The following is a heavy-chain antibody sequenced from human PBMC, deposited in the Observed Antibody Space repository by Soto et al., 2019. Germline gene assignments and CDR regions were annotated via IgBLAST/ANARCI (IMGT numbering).Heavy chain of an antibody. D-gene: IGHD5-18*01. J-gene: IGHJ5*02. Sequence: QVQLQESGPGLVKPSQTLSLTCTVPGGSINGGGYYWTWIRQHPGKGLEWFGNIYNSGTTYYNPSLEGRVSISLDTSKNQFSLKVPSVTAADSSVYYCARGRGYSYKTFLDRWGQGIRVTVSS. CDR2: IYNSGTT. V-gene: IGHV4-31*03. CDR3: ARGRGYSYKTFLDR. CDR1: GGSINGGGYY.